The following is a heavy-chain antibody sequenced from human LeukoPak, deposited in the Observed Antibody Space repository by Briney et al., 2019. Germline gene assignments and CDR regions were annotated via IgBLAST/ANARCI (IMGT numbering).Heavy chain of an antibody. V-gene: IGHV3-30*02. Sequence: PGGSLRLSCAASGFTFSSYGIHWVRQAPGKGLEWVAFIRHDGSNKYYADSVKGRFTISRDNAKNSLYLHMNSLRAEDTAVYYCAKDRHGDPYYYYYYMDVWGKGTTVTISS. CDR2: IRHDGSNK. CDR3: AKDRHGDPYYYYYYMDV. D-gene: IGHD4-17*01. CDR1: GFTFSSYG. J-gene: IGHJ6*03.